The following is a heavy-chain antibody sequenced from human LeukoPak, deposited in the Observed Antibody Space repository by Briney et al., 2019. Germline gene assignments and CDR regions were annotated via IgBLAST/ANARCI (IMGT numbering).Heavy chain of an antibody. CDR3: ARHSCYDS. CDR2: IYAGDSTT. Sequence: GESLKISCKGSGFTFTTYSFAWVRQMPGKGLEWMGVIYAGDSTTRYSPSFQGQVTISVDKSISTVYLHWNSLKASDSAIYYCARHSCYDSWGRGTLVTVSS. D-gene: IGHD3-16*01. J-gene: IGHJ4*02. V-gene: IGHV5-51*01. CDR1: GFTFTTYS.